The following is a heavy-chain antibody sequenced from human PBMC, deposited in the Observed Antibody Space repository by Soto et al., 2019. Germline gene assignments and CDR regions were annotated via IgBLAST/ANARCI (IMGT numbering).Heavy chain of an antibody. CDR2: IWYDGSNK. J-gene: IGHJ4*02. Sequence: QVQLVESGGGVVQPGRSLRLSCAASGFTFSSYGMHWVRQAPGKGLEWVAVIWYDGSNKYYADSVKGRFTISRDNFKNTLYLQMNSLRAEDTAVYYRARDYLVVPHRVIDYWGQGTLVTVSS. D-gene: IGHD2-2*01. CDR1: GFTFSSYG. CDR3: ARDYLVVPHRVIDY. V-gene: IGHV3-33*01.